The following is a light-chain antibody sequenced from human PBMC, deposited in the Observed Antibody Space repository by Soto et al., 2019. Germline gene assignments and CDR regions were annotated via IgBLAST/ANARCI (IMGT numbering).Light chain of an antibody. Sequence: QSVLTQPPSAAGTPGQRVTISCSGSSSNIGSNTVNWYCQVPRSAPKLLLFANVQRPSGVPDRFSGSKSGTSASLAISGLQSEDAADYYCATWDGSLNGVVFGGGTKLTVL. CDR1: SSNIGSNT. CDR3: ATWDGSLNGVV. CDR2: ANV. J-gene: IGLJ2*01. V-gene: IGLV1-44*01.